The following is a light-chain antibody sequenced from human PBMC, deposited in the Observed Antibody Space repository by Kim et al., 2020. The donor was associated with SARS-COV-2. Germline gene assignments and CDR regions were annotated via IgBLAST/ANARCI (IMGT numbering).Light chain of an antibody. CDR1: ALPKQY. CDR2: KDS. Sequence: PGQTARITCSGDALPKQYAYWYQQKTGQAPVLVIYKDSERPSGIPERFSGSSSGTTVTLTISGVQAEDEADYYCQSADSSGTYVVFGGGTQLTV. CDR3: QSADSSGTYVV. V-gene: IGLV3-25*03. J-gene: IGLJ2*01.